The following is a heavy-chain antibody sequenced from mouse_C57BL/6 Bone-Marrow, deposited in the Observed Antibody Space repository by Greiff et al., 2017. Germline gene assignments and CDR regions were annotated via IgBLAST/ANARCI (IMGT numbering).Heavy chain of an antibody. V-gene: IGHV14-2*01. CDR1: GFNIKDYY. CDR2: IDPEDGET. Sequence: VHVKQSGAELVKPGASVKLSCTASGFNIKDYYMHWVKQRTEQGLEWIGRIDPEDGETKYAPKFQGKATITADTSSKTAYLQLSSLTSEVTAVYYCARIPPYYYGSSYWYFDVWGTGTTVTVSS. CDR3: ARIPPYYYGSSYWYFDV. D-gene: IGHD1-1*01. J-gene: IGHJ1*03.